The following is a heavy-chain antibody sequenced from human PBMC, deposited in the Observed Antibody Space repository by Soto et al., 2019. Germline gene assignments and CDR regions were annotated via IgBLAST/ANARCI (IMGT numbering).Heavy chain of an antibody. CDR2: IIPIFGTA. D-gene: IGHD3-22*01. CDR3: ARGAERPMIVVYWYFDL. J-gene: IGHJ2*01. Sequence: QVQLVQSGAEVKKPGSSVKVSCKASGGTFSSYAISWVRQAPGQGLEWMGGIIPIFGTANYAQKFQGRVTITVDESTSTAYMELSSLRSEDTAVYYCARGAERPMIVVYWYFDLWGRGTLVTVSS. CDR1: GGTFSSYA. V-gene: IGHV1-69*01.